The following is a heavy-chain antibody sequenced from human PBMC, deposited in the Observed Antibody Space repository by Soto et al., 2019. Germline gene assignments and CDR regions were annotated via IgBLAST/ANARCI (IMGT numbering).Heavy chain of an antibody. CDR2: IWYDGSNK. J-gene: IGHJ6*02. CDR3: ARDRGFLEWLAPGYYYYGMDV. V-gene: IGHV3-33*01. Sequence: GGYLRLSCAASGFTFSSYGMHWVRQAPGTRLEWVAVIWYDGSNKYYADSVKGRFTISRDNSKNPLYLQMNSLRAEDTAVYYCARDRGFLEWLAPGYYYYGMDVWGRGTTVAV. CDR1: GFTFSSYG. D-gene: IGHD3-3*01.